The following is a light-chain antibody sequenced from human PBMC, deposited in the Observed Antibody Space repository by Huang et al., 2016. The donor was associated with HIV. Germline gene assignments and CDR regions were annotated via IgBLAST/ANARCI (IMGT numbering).Light chain of an antibody. CDR1: QDIGND. Sequence: AIQLTQSPASLSASVGDRVTITWRASQDIGNDLVWYKPRPGKAPKLLVPTPSQLQSGVPSRFTGSGSGTHFTLTISGLQPEDFATYDCLQDYTYPWTFGQGTKVEI. V-gene: IGKV1-6*01. J-gene: IGKJ1*01. CDR3: LQDYTYPWT. CDR2: TPS.